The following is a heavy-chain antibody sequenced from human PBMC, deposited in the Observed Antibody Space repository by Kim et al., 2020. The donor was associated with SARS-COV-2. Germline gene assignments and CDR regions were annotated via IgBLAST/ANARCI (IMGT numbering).Heavy chain of an antibody. CDR3: ARDRTLSSSWYPSWFDP. D-gene: IGHD6-13*01. Sequence: FPGRVTITRDTSASTAYMELSSLRSEDTAVYYCARDRTLSSSWYPSWFDPWGQGTLVTVSS. J-gene: IGHJ5*02. V-gene: IGHV1-3*01.